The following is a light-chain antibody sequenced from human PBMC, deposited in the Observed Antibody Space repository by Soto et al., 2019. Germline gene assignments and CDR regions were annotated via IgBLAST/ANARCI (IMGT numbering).Light chain of an antibody. Sequence: QPALTQPPSVSGAPGQRVTISCTGSSSNIWAGYDVHWYQQLPGTAPKLLIYGNSNRPSGVPDRFSGSKSGTSASLAITGLQAEDEADYYCQSYDSSLSGSYVFGTGIKVTVL. CDR3: QSYDSSLSGSYV. V-gene: IGLV1-40*01. J-gene: IGLJ1*01. CDR2: GNS. CDR1: SSNIWAGYD.